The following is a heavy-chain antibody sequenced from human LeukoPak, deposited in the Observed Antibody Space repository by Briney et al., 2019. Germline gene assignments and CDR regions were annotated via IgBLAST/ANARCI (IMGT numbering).Heavy chain of an antibody. D-gene: IGHD5-18*01. J-gene: IGHJ3*02. CDR3: ARIRGYSYGSDAFDI. V-gene: IGHV3-11*04. Sequence: GGSLRLSCAASGFTFSDYYMSWIRQAPGKGLEWVSYISSSGSTIYYADSVKGRFTISRDNTKNSLYLQMNSLRAEDTAVYYCARIRGYSYGSDAFDIWGQGTMVTVSS. CDR1: GFTFSDYY. CDR2: ISSSGSTI.